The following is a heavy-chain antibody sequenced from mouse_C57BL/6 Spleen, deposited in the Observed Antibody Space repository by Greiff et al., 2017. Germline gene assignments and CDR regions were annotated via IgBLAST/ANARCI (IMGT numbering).Heavy chain of an antibody. V-gene: IGHV1-52*01. J-gene: IGHJ1*03. CDR1: GYTFTSYW. D-gene: IGHD2-1*01. CDR2: IDPSDSET. Sequence: VQLQQPGAELVRPGSSVKLSCKASGYTFTSYWMHWVKQRPIQGLEWIGNIDPSDSETHYNQKFKDKATLTVDKSSSTAYMQLSSLTSEDSAVYYCARRESYGNYEDWYFDVWGTGTTVTVSS. CDR3: ARRESYGNYEDWYFDV.